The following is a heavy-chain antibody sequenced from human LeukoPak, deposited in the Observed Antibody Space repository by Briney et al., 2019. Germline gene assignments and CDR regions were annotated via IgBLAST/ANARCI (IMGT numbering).Heavy chain of an antibody. CDR3: AKDLSAAGGTTNWGGFYYYYYYGMDV. CDR1: GFTFSSYG. V-gene: IGHV3-30*18. J-gene: IGHJ6*02. D-gene: IGHD6-13*01. Sequence: GRSLRLSCAASGFTFSSYGMHWVRQAPGKGLEGVAVISYDGSNKYYADSVKGRFTISRDNSKNTLYLQMNSLRAEDTAVYYCAKDLSAAGGTTNWGGFYYYYYYGMDVWGQGTTVTVSS. CDR2: ISYDGSNK.